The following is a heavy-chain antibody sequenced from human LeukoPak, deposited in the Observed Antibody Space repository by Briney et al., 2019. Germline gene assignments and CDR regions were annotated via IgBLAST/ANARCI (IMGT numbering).Heavy chain of an antibody. D-gene: IGHD2-2*01. CDR2: ISSSGSTI. CDR3: ARRQEYQLPSPFDY. J-gene: IGHJ4*02. Sequence: AGGALRLSCAASGFTLSDYYMSWIRQAPGKGLEGGSYISSSGSTIYYADSVKGRFTISRDNAKNSLYLQMNSLRAEDTAVYYCARRQEYQLPSPFDYWGQGTLVTVSS. V-gene: IGHV3-11*01. CDR1: GFTLSDYY.